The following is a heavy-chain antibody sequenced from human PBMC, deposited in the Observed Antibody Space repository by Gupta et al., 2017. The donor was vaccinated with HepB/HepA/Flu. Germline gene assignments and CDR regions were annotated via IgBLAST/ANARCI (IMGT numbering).Heavy chain of an antibody. CDR3: VGSGPLHYY. Sequence: EVQLVVSGGGLVQPGGSLRLSCAAAVFTVSSNYMNWGRQAPGKGLEWVSVIYRGGSTYYADSVKGRFTISRHNSKNTLYLQMNSLRAEDTAVYYCVGSGPLHYYWGQGTLVTVSS. J-gene: IGHJ4*02. CDR2: IYRGGST. CDR1: VFTVSSNY. D-gene: IGHD3-16*01. V-gene: IGHV3-53*04.